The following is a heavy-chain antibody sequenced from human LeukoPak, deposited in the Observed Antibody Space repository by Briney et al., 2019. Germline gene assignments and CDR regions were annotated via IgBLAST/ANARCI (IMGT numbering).Heavy chain of an antibody. J-gene: IGHJ4*02. CDR3: ARGTD. CDR2: IYYSGST. V-gene: IGHV4-59*08. Sequence: TSETLSLTCTVSGGSISSYYWSWIRQPPGKGLEWIGYIYYSGSTYYNPSLKSRVTISVDTSKNQFSLKLSSVTAADTAVYYCARGTDWGQGTLVTVSS. CDR1: GGSISSYY.